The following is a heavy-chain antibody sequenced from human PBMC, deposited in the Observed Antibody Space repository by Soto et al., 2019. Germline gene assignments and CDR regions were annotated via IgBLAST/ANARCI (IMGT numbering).Heavy chain of an antibody. CDR3: ARFRGSGGSCYFDY. CDR1: CGSISSSSYY. J-gene: IGHJ4*02. D-gene: IGHD2-15*01. V-gene: IGHV4-39*01. CDR2: IYYSGST. Sequence: PSETLSLTCTVSCGSISSSSYYWGWIRQPPGKGLEWIGSIYYSGSTYYNPSLKSRVTISVDTSKNQFSLKLSSVTAADTAVYYCARFRGSGGSCYFDYWGQGTLVTVSS.